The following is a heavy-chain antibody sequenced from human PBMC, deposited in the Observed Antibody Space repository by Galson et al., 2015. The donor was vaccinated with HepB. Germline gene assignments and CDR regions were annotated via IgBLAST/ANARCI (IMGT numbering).Heavy chain of an antibody. Sequence: TLSLTCNVSDGSINSYYWSWIRQPPGRGLEWIGYIYNDGSTIYIPPLKNRATMSLDASKRQISLRVTSVTAADTAVYYCARGRSEYWRSESWGRGTLVIVSS. D-gene: IGHD2/OR15-2a*01. CDR1: DGSINSYY. CDR3: ARGRSEYWRSES. CDR2: IYNDGST. J-gene: IGHJ5*02. V-gene: IGHV4-59*01.